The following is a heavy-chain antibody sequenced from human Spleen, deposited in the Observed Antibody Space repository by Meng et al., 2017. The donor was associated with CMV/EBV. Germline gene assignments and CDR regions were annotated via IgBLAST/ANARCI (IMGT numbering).Heavy chain of an antibody. D-gene: IGHD2-21*01. CDR1: GFTFSTDW. CDR3: AREQYQLVAKAPLDY. V-gene: IGHV3-7*01. CDR2: IKQDGSEK. J-gene: IGHJ4*02. Sequence: GGSLRLSCAASGFTFSTDWMSWVRQAPGKGLEWVANIKQDGSEKYYVDSVKGRFTISRDNAKNSVYLHMNSLRAEDTAVYYCAREQYQLVAKAPLDYWGQGTSVTVSS.